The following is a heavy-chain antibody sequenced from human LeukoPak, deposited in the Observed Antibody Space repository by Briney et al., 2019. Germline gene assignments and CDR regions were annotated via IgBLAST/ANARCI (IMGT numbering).Heavy chain of an antibody. CDR2: IIPILGIA. V-gene: IGHV1-69*04. D-gene: IGHD1-1*01. Sequence: SVKVSCKASGGTFSSYAISWVRQAPGQGLEWMGRIIPILGIANYAQKFQGRVTITADKSTSTAYMELSSLRPEDTAVYYCARDRLGTTGTTFPYWGQGALVTVSS. CDR3: ARDRLGTTGTTFPY. J-gene: IGHJ4*02. CDR1: GGTFSSYA.